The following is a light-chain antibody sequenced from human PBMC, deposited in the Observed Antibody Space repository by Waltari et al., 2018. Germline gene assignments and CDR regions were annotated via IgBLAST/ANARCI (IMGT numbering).Light chain of an antibody. V-gene: IGKV3-20*01. CDR3: QNHGRWPST. Sequence: EVGFTQSPGTPSLSSGETATLSCRASQSIGRYLVWYQQKSGQAPRLPIYGASTRATGIPDRFSGSGSGTDFTLTISRLEAEDFAVYYCQNHGRWPSTFGQGTRVEIK. CDR2: GAS. CDR1: QSIGRY. J-gene: IGKJ1*01.